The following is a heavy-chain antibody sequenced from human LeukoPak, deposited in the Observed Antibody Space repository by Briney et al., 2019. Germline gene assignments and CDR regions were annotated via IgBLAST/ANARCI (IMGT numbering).Heavy chain of an antibody. CDR2: ISGSGGNT. V-gene: IGHV3-23*01. Sequence: PGGSLRLSCAASGFTFSSYSMNWVRQAPGKGLEWVSSISGSGGNTFYADAVKGRFTISRDNSKNTLYLQMNNLRDEDTAVYYCAKDPPCSGGTCYGYFESWGQGTLVTVSS. D-gene: IGHD2-15*01. CDR1: GFTFSSYS. J-gene: IGHJ4*02. CDR3: AKDPPCSGGTCYGYFES.